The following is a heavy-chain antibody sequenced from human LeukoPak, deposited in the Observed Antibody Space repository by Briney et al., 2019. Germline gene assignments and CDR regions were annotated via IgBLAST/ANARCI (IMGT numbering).Heavy chain of an antibody. V-gene: IGHV3-30*04. CDR3: ARDSNSGSYSLYYFDY. CDR1: GFTFSSYA. J-gene: IGHJ4*02. CDR2: ISYDGSNK. Sequence: GGSLRLSCAASGFTFSSYAMHWHRQAPGKGLEWVAVISYDGSNKYYADSVKGRFTSSRDNSKNTLYLQMNSLRAEDTAVYYCARDSNSGSYSLYYFDYWGQGTLVTVSS. D-gene: IGHD1-26*01.